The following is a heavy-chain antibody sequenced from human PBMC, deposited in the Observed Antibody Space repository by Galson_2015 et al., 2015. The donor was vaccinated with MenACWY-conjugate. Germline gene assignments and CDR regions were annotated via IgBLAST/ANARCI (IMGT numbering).Heavy chain of an antibody. CDR2: INEDGSDE. Sequence: SLRLSCAASGFRFSSQWLSWVRQAPGKGPECVASINEDGSDESYMDSVKGRFTISRDNAQNSLSLQMSSLGVEDTAVYYCARGGNWGHGTLVTVSS. J-gene: IGHJ4*01. V-gene: IGHV3-7*03. CDR1: GFRFSSQW. D-gene: IGHD4-23*01. CDR3: ARGGN.